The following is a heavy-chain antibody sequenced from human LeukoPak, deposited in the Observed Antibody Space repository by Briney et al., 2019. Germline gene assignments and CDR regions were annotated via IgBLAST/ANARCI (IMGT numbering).Heavy chain of an antibody. Sequence: KLGESLKISCKASRYRFTSYWIGWVRQMPGKGLARLGNIYPSDSDARYSPSFQGQVTISADKSINTAYLQWSSLKASDTVFFFRQKTAYEILTGYYNDYFDYWGQGTLVTVSS. V-gene: IGHV5-51*01. CDR2: IYPSDSDA. D-gene: IGHD3-9*01. CDR3: QKTAYEILTGYYNDYFDY. CDR1: RYRFTSYW. J-gene: IGHJ4*02.